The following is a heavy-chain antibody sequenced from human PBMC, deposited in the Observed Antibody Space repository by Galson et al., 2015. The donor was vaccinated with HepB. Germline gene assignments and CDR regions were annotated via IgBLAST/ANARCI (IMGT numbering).Heavy chain of an antibody. V-gene: IGHV3-30*18. Sequence: LRLSCAASGFTFSNYGMHWVRQAPGKGLEWVAVISYDGSNKYYADSVKGRFTISRDNSKNTLYLQMNSLRAEDTALYYCAKDPYLYSALAGTMAGFDYWGHGTLVTVSS. CDR1: GFTFSNYG. J-gene: IGHJ4*01. CDR2: ISYDGSNK. D-gene: IGHD6-19*01. CDR3: AKDPYLYSALAGTMAGFDY.